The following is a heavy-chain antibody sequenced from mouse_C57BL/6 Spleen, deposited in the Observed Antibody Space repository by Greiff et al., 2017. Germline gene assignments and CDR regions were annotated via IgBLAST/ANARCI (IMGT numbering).Heavy chain of an antibody. CDR3: TRGDYDGAWFAY. D-gene: IGHD2-4*01. CDR1: GFNIKDYY. Sequence: VQLQQSGAELVRPGASVKLSCTASGFNIKDYYMHWVKPRPEQGLEWIGRIDPEDGVTEYAPKFQGKATMTADTSSNTAYLQLSSLTSEDTAVYYWTRGDYDGAWFAYWGKGTLVTVSA. V-gene: IGHV14-1*01. CDR2: IDPEDGVT. J-gene: IGHJ3*01.